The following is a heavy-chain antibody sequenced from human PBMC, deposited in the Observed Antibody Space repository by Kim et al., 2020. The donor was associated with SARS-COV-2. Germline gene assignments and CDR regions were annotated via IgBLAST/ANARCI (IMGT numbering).Heavy chain of an antibody. Sequence: GGSLRLPCAASGFTFSSYAMSWVRQAPGKGLEWVSAISGSGGSTYYADSVKGRFTISRDNSKNTLYLQMNSLRAEDTAVYYCAKSLRITMIVVAPFDYWGQGTLVTVSS. J-gene: IGHJ4*02. CDR3: AKSLRITMIVVAPFDY. CDR1: GFTFSSYA. CDR2: ISGSGGST. V-gene: IGHV3-23*01. D-gene: IGHD3-22*01.